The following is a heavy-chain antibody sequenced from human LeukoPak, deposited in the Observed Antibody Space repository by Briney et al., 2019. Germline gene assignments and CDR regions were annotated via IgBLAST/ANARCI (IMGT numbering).Heavy chain of an antibody. Sequence: SETLSLTCTVSGGSISSYYWSWIRQSPSRGLEWLGRTYYRSKWYSDYAESVKRRITIHPDTSKNQFSLHLDYVTLEDTAVYYCVREQWLNWLDPWGQGTLVTVSS. V-gene: IGHV6-1*01. CDR1: GGSISSYY. CDR2: TYYRSKWYS. CDR3: VREQWLNWLDP. D-gene: IGHD6-19*01. J-gene: IGHJ5*02.